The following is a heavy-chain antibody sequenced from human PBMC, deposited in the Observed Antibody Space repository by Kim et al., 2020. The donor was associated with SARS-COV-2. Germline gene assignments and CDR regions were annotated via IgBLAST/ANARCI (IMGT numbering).Heavy chain of an antibody. J-gene: IGHJ5*02. CDR2: IFRSGST. Sequence: SETLSLTCTVSGGSIGNYYWSWIRQSPGKRLEWIGYIFRSGSTNYNLSFMNRVTISVHTSENRISLNLKSVTPADTAVYYCASGSDDALTVAAWGQGILV. CDR1: GGSIGNYY. D-gene: IGHD6-19*01. CDR3: ASGSDDALTVAA. V-gene: IGHV4-59*01.